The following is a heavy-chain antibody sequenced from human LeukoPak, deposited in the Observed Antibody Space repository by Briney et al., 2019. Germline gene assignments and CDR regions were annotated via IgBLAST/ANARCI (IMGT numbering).Heavy chain of an antibody. CDR1: GLTFRTYA. CDR3: ARDRHYDYVWGTYRQDTFDF. CDR2: ISDSGGYT. V-gene: IGHV3-23*01. D-gene: IGHD3-16*02. Sequence: GGSLRLSCAASGLTFRTYAMSWVRQAPGKGLEWVSSISDSGGYTFYADSVKGRFTISRDNAKNSLYLQMNSLRAEDTAVYYCARDRHYDYVWGTYRQDTFDFWGQGTLVTVSS. J-gene: IGHJ4*02.